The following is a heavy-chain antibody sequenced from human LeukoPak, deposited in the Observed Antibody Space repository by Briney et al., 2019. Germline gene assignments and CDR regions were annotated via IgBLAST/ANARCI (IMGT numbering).Heavy chain of an antibody. CDR3: ARNPGGSGSAIFDY. CDR2: INYSGST. J-gene: IGHJ4*02. V-gene: IGHV4-39*07. D-gene: IGHD3-10*01. Sequence: SSETLSLTCTVSGGSISSSSYYWGWLRQPPGKGLEWIGSINYSGSTYYNPSLKSRVTISVDTSKNQFSLKLSSVTAADTAVYYCARNPGGSGSAIFDYWGQGTLVTVSS. CDR1: GGSISSSSYY.